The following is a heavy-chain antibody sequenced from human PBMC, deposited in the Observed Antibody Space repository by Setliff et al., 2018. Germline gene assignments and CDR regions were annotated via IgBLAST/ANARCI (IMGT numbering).Heavy chain of an antibody. D-gene: IGHD6-19*01. CDR1: GLTFNNYA. CDR2: ISATGGNT. J-gene: IGHJ3*02. CDR3: IRDTSGRDAFDI. V-gene: IGHV3-23*01. Sequence: GGSLRLSCAASGLTFNNYAMSWIRQAPGKGLEWVSAISATGGNTFYADSVKGRSTISRDNSQNTMYLQMNGLRAEDTAVYYCIRDTSGRDAFDIWGQGTMVTVSS.